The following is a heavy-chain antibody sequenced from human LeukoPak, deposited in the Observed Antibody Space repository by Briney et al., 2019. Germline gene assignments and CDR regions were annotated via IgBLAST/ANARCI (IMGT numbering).Heavy chain of an antibody. D-gene: IGHD5-18*01. V-gene: IGHV3-30-3*01. Sequence: GSLRLSCAASGFTFSSYAMHWVRQAPGKGLGWVAVISYDGSNKYYADSVKGRFTISRDNSKNTLYLQMNSLRAEDTAVYYCARDQAAMGCYYGMDVWGQGTTVTVSS. CDR2: ISYDGSNK. CDR3: ARDQAAMGCYYGMDV. J-gene: IGHJ6*02. CDR1: GFTFSSYA.